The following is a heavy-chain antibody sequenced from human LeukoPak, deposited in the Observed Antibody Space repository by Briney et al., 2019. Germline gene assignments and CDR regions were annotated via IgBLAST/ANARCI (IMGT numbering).Heavy chain of an antibody. CDR1: GYTFTSYG. V-gene: IGHV1-18*01. Sequence: ASVKVSCKASGYTFTSYGISWVRQAPGQGLEWMGWISAYNGNTNYAQKLQGRVTMTTDTSTSTAYTELRSLRSDDTAVYYCARDRDDYYYYYGMDVWGQGTTVTVSS. CDR2: ISAYNGNT. CDR3: ARDRDDYYYYYGMDV. D-gene: IGHD5-24*01. J-gene: IGHJ6*02.